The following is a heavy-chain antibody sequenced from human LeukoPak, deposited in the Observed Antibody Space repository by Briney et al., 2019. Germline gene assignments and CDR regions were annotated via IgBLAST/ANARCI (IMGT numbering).Heavy chain of an antibody. CDR3: ARHHGYSSSSHYFDY. D-gene: IGHD6-6*01. CDR1: GYSISSGYY. CDR2: IYHSEST. J-gene: IGHJ4*02. V-gene: IGHV4-38-2*01. Sequence: SETLSLTCAVSGYSISSGYYWGWIRQPPGKGLEWIGSIYHSESTYYNPSLKSRVTISVHTSKNQFSLKLSSVTAADTAVYYCARHHGYSSSSHYFDYWGQGTLVTVSS.